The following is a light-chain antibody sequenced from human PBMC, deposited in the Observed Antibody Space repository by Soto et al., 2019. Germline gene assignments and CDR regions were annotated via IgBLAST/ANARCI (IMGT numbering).Light chain of an antibody. CDR2: GAS. CDR3: QQYIKWPIT. J-gene: IGKJ5*01. CDR1: QSVSSN. V-gene: IGKV3-15*01. Sequence: EIVMTQSPATLSVSPGERATLSCRASQSVSSNLAWYQQKPGQAPRLLIYGASTRATGIPARFSGSGPGTEFTLTISSLQSEDFAVYYCQQYIKWPITFGQGTRLEIK.